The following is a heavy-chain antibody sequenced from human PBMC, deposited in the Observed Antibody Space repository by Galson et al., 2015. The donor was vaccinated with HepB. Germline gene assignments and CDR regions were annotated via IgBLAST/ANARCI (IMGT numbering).Heavy chain of an antibody. CDR3: ISSYWGAPNY. Sequence: SLRLSCAASGFTFSNSWMHWVRQTPGKGLVWVSRINTDGSSATYADSVKGRFTISRDNAKNTLYLQMKRLRAEDTAVYYCISSYWGAPNYWGQGTLVTVSS. V-gene: IGHV3-74*01. CDR2: INTDGSSA. D-gene: IGHD3-10*01. J-gene: IGHJ4*02. CDR1: GFTFSNSW.